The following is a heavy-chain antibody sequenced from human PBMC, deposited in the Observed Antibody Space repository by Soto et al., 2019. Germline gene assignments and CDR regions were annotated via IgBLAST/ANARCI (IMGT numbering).Heavy chain of an antibody. V-gene: IGHV1-18*01. Sequence: QVHLVQSGAEVKKPGASVKVSCKASGYTFTNYGISWVRQAPGEGLEWVGWINNSNDNKLYAQKLQGRLTLTTDTSTSTAYMDLTTLRSDDTAVYFCARDPGAASFDFWAQGTLVTVSS. CDR3: ARDPGAASFDF. D-gene: IGHD2-15*01. J-gene: IGHJ4*02. CDR2: INNSNDNK. CDR1: GYTFTNYG.